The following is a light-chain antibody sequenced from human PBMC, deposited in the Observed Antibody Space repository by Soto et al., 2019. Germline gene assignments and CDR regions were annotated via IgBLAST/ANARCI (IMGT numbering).Light chain of an antibody. J-gene: IGKJ1*01. CDR3: VQALQSPPWT. CDR1: QSLLHSNGYNY. V-gene: IGKV2-28*01. Sequence: ILLTQSPLTLPVTPGGTASISCRSSQSLLHSNGYNYLDWYLQKPGQSPQLLIYLGSNRASGVPDRFSGSGSGTDFTLKISRVEAEDVGVYYCVQALQSPPWTFGQGTKVDIK. CDR2: LGS.